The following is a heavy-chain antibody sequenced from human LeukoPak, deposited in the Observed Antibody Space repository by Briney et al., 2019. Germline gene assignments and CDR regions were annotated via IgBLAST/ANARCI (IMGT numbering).Heavy chain of an antibody. Sequence: PSETLSLTCTVSGGSISSSSYYWGWIRQPPGKGLEWIGSIYYSGSTYYNPSLKSRVTISVDTSKNQFSLKLSSVTAADTAVYYCARLYCGSDCYAFDYWGQGALVTVSS. CDR3: ARLYCGSDCYAFDY. V-gene: IGHV4-39*07. CDR1: GGSISSSSYY. CDR2: IYYSGST. J-gene: IGHJ4*02. D-gene: IGHD2-21*02.